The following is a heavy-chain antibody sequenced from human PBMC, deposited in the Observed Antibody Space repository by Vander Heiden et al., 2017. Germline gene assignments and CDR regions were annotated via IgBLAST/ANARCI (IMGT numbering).Heavy chain of an antibody. CDR3: AKDLFPQYSGSFFDS. CDR1: GFPFRSYA. J-gene: IGHJ4*02. Sequence: EVQLLESGGGLVQPGGSLRLACAASGFPFRSYAMNWVRQAPGKGLEWVSSISGSGDTTFYADSVKGRFTISRENSKNTVYLQMTSLRAEDTAIYYCAKDLFPQYSGSFFDSWGQGTLVTVSS. D-gene: IGHD1-26*01. V-gene: IGHV3-23*01. CDR2: ISGSGDTT.